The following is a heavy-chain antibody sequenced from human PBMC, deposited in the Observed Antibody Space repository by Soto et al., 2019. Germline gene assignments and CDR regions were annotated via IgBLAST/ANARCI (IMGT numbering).Heavy chain of an antibody. CDR1: VSSISSYY. CDR2: VYYTGST. CDR3: ARTRMIESWIEY. V-gene: IGHV4-59*01. J-gene: IGHJ4*02. Sequence: SETLSLTCNVSVSSISSYYWSLIRKPPGKGLEWIGYVYYTGSTLYNPSLKSRVSISVDMSKKELSLRLSSVTAADTAVYYCARTRMIESWIEYWGQGTTVTVSS. D-gene: IGHD3-16*01.